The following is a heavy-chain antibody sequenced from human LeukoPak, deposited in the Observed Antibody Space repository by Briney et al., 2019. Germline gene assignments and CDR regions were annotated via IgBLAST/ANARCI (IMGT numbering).Heavy chain of an antibody. V-gene: IGHV3-7*03. CDR2: IKEDGSEK. CDR3: ARDWVAGVPFDAFDI. Sequence: SGGSLRLSCAASGFTFSSYAVSWVRQAPGKGLEWVANIKEDGSEKYYVDSVKGRFTISRDNAKNSLYLHMNSLTAEDTAVYYCARDWVAGVPFDAFDIWGQGTMVSVSS. D-gene: IGHD3-10*01. J-gene: IGHJ3*02. CDR1: GFTFSSYA.